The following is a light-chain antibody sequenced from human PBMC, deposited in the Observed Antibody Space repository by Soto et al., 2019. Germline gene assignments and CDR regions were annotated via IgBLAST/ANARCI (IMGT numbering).Light chain of an antibody. J-gene: IGKJ4*01. CDR3: QQYGSSLLT. Sequence: IVLTQSPGTLSLSPGERATLSCRASQSVSNSYLAWYQQKPGQAPRLLIYAASNRATGIPDRFSGGGSGTDFTLIISRLEPEDFAVYYCQQYGSSLLTFGGGTKVDIK. CDR1: QSVSNSY. CDR2: AAS. V-gene: IGKV3-20*01.